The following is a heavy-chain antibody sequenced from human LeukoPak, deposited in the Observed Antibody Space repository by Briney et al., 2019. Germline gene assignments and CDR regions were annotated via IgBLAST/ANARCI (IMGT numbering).Heavy chain of an antibody. D-gene: IGHD5-12*01. J-gene: IGHJ4*02. V-gene: IGHV3-23*01. CDR1: GFTFSSYA. CDR3: AKELEGYKVATIGIDY. CDR2: ISGSGGST. Sequence: PGGSLRLSCAASGFTFSSYAMSWVRQAPGKGLEWVSAISGSGGSTYYADSVKGRFTISRDNSKNTLYLQMNSLRAEDTAVYYCAKELEGYKVATIGIDYWGQGTLVTVSS.